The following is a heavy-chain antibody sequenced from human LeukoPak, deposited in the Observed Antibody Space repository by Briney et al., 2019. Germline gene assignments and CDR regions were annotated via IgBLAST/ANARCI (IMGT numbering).Heavy chain of an antibody. J-gene: IGHJ1*01. Sequence: ASVKVSCEASGYTFTSYGISWVRQAPGQGLEWMGWISAYNGNTNYAQKLQGRVTMTTDTSTSTAYMELRSLRSDDTAVYYCARGNDSSGYFNPYAEYFQHWGQGTLVTVSS. CDR3: ARGNDSSGYFNPYAEYFQH. CDR2: ISAYNGNT. D-gene: IGHD3-22*01. V-gene: IGHV1-18*01. CDR1: GYTFTSYG.